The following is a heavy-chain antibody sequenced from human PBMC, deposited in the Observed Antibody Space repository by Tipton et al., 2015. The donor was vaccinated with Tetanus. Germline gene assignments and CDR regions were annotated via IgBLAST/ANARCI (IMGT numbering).Heavy chain of an antibody. J-gene: IGHJ4*02. V-gene: IGHV3-48*02. CDR2: ISSSSSTI. Sequence: QLVQSGGGLVQPGGSLRLSCAASGFTLSSYSMNWVRQAPGKGLEWVSYISSSSSTIYSADSVKGRFTISRDNAKNSLYLQMNSLRDEDTAVYYCARGRLWSFDYWGQGTLVTVSS. D-gene: IGHD5-12*01. CDR3: ARGRLWSFDY. CDR1: GFTLSSYS.